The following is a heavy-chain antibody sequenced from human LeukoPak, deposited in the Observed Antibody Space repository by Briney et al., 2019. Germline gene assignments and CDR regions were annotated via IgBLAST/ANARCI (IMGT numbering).Heavy chain of an antibody. CDR3: ARGRSWSRQLLYGNWFDP. J-gene: IGHJ5*02. CDR1: GGSFSGYY. V-gene: IGHV4-34*01. Sequence: SETLSLTCAVYGGSFSGYYWSWIRQPPGKGLEWIGEINHSGSTNYNPSLKSRVTISVDTSKNQFSLKLSSVTAADTAVYYCARGRSWSRQLLYGNWFDPWGQGTLVTVSS. CDR2: INHSGST. D-gene: IGHD2-2*02.